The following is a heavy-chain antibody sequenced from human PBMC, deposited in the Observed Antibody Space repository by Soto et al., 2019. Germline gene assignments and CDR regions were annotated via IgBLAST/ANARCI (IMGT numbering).Heavy chain of an antibody. CDR1: GGSISSGGYY. J-gene: IGHJ4*02. Sequence: QVQLQESGPGLVKPSQSLSLTCTVSGGSISSGGYYWSWIRQHPGKGLEWIGYIYYSGSTYYNPSLMSGVAISVEASNNQFSGTMSAVTAADTAVYFCAGAGSYYFFDYWSQGILVTVSS. CDR3: AGAGSYYFFDY. D-gene: IGHD3-10*01. V-gene: IGHV4-31*03. CDR2: IYYSGST.